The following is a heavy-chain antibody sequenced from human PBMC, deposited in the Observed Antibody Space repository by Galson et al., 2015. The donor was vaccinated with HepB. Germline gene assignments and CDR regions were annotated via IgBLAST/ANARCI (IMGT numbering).Heavy chain of an antibody. D-gene: IGHD6-6*01. CDR2: IYPGDSDT. CDR1: VYSFTSYW. CDR3: ARPRDPGQLGGPIGFDY. Sequence: QSGAEVKKPGESLKISCKGSVYSFTSYWIGWVRQMPGKGLEWMGIIYPGDSDTRYSPAFQGQVTISADKSISTAYLQWSSLKASDTAMYYCARPRDPGQLGGPIGFDYWGPGTLVTVSS. V-gene: IGHV5-51*03. J-gene: IGHJ4*02.